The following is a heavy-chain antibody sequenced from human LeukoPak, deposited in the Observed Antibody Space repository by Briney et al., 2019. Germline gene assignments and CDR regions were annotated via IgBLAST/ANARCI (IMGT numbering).Heavy chain of an antibody. CDR1: GGSISSSSYY. CDR2: IYHSGST. V-gene: IGHV4-39*07. Sequence: SETLSLTCTVSGGSISSSSYYWGWIRQPPGKGLEWIGYIYHSGSTYYNPSLKSRVTISVDRSKNQFSLKLSSVTAADTAVYYCAREEYQLPGYFDLWGRGTLVTVSS. J-gene: IGHJ2*01. D-gene: IGHD2-2*01. CDR3: AREEYQLPGYFDL.